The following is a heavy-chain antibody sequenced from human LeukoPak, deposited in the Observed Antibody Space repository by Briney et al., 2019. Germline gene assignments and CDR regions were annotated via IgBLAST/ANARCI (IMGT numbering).Heavy chain of an antibody. J-gene: IGHJ4*02. Sequence: PGGSLRLSCAASGFTFSSYWMSWVRQAPGKGLEWVANIKQDGSEKYYVDSVKGRFTISRDNANNSLYLQMNSLRAEDTAVYYCARDTYYDILTGYYLGDSLDYWGQGTLVTVSS. CDR1: GFTFSSYW. CDR2: IKQDGSEK. D-gene: IGHD3-9*01. V-gene: IGHV3-7*01. CDR3: ARDTYYDILTGYYLGDSLDY.